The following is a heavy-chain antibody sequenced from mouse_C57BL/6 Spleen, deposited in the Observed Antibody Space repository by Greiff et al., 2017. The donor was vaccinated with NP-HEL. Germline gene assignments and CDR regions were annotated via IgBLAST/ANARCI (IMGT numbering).Heavy chain of an antibody. D-gene: IGHD4-1*02. CDR2: IRNKANGYTT. CDR3: ASQLGYAMDY. Sequence: DVKLVESGGGLVQPGGSLSLSCAASGFTFTDYYMSWVRQPPGKALEWLGFIRNKANGYTTEYSASVKGRFTISRDNSQSILYLQMNALRAEDSATYYCASQLGYAMDYWGQGTSVTVSS. CDR1: GFTFTDYY. V-gene: IGHV7-3*01. J-gene: IGHJ4*01.